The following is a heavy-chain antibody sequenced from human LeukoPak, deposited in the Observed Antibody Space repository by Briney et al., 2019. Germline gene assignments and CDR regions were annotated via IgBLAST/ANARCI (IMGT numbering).Heavy chain of an antibody. CDR3: ARDVGRASCGD. J-gene: IGHJ4*02. CDR1: GGSFSGYY. D-gene: IGHD2-21*01. CDR2: INHSGST. Sequence: SETLSLTCAVYGGSFSGYYWSWIRQPPGKGLEWIGEINHSGSTNYNPSLKSRVTISVDTSKNQFSLKLSSVTAADTAVYYCARDVGRASCGDWGQGTLVTVSS. V-gene: IGHV4-34*01.